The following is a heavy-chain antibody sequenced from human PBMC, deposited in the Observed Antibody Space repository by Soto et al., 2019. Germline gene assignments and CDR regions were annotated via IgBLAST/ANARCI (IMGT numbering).Heavy chain of an antibody. J-gene: IGHJ6*03. CDR2: ISYDGSNK. D-gene: IGHD3-10*01. Sequence: GGSLRLSCAASGFTFSSYAMHWVRQAPGKGLEWVAVISYDGSNKYYADSVKGRFTISRDNSKNTLYLQMNSLRAEDTAVYYCARSPPMVRGVIIMYYYYMDVWGKGTTVTVSS. CDR1: GFTFSSYA. CDR3: ARSPPMVRGVIIMYYYYMDV. V-gene: IGHV3-30-3*01.